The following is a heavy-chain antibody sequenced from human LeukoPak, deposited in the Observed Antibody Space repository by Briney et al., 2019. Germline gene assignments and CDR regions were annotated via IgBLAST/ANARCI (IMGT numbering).Heavy chain of an antibody. J-gene: IGHJ4*02. V-gene: IGHV3-23*01. CDR1: GFTFSSYA. Sequence: GGSLRLSCSASGFTFSSYAMSWVRQAPGKGLEWVSGISGGGGSTYYADSVKGRFTISRDNSKNTLYLQMNSLRVEDTAVYYCATPTISAKRNNDYWGQGTLVTVSS. D-gene: IGHD1/OR15-1a*01. CDR2: ISGGGGST. CDR3: ATPTISAKRNNDY.